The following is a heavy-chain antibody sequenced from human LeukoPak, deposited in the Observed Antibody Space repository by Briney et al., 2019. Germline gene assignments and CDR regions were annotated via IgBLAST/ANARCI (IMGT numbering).Heavy chain of an antibody. CDR2: IYYSGST. CDR1: GGSISSSSYY. J-gene: IGHJ4*02. V-gene: IGHV4-39*01. D-gene: IGHD3-3*01. Sequence: PSETLSLTCTVSGGSISSSSYYWGWTRQPPGKGLEWIGSIYYSGSTYYNPSLKSRVTISVDTSKNQFSLKLSSVTAADTAVYYCARHSRPLEITIFSYWGQGTLVTVSS. CDR3: ARHSRPLEITIFSY.